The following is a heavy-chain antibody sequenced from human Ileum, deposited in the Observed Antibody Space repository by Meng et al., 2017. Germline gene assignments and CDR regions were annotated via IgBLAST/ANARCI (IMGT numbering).Heavy chain of an antibody. V-gene: IGHV1-69*06. CDR3: ARGSLWFGELTAQDY. CDR2: IIPIFGTA. Sequence: QVQLVQSGAGVRKPGSSVKVSCKASGGTFSSYAISWVRQAPGQGLEWMGGIIPIFGTANYAQKFQGRVTITADKSTSTAYMELSSLRSEDTAVYYCARGSLWFGELTAQDYWGQGTLVTVSS. D-gene: IGHD3-10*01. CDR1: GGTFSSYA. J-gene: IGHJ4*02.